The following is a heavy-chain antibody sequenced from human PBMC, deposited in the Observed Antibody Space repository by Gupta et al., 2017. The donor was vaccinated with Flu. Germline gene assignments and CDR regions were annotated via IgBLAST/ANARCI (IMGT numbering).Heavy chain of an antibody. V-gene: IGHV3-74*01. CDR1: ALTFSTSW. Sequence: EVQVVGSAVGLVGLGGWLSLSCVASALTFSTSWMHWVRQAPGKGLVWVSRINSDGSDTTYADSVKGRLTISRDNAKNTVYLQMNSLRVEDTAVYYCASGSAEGGKGIDWGQGALVTVSS. D-gene: IGHD4-23*01. J-gene: IGHJ4*02. CDR2: INSDGSDT. CDR3: ASGSAEGGKGID.